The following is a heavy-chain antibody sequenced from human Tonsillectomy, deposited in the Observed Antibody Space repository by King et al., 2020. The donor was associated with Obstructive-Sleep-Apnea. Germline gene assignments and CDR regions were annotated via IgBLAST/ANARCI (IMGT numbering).Heavy chain of an antibody. J-gene: IGHJ3*02. CDR3: ARGAHIIVGAIVAFDI. D-gene: IGHD1-26*01. Sequence: VQLVESGGGVVQPGRSLRLSCAASGFTFSSYVMHWVRQAPGKGLEWVAVLWYDGSNKYYADSVKGRFTISRDNSKNTLYLQMNSLRAEDTAVYYCARGAHIIVGAIVAFDIWGQGTMVTVSS. CDR1: GFTFSSYV. V-gene: IGHV3-33*01. CDR2: LWYDGSNK.